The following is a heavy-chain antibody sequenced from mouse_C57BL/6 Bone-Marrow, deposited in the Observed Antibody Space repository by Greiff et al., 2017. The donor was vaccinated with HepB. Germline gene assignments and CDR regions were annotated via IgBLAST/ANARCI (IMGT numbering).Heavy chain of an antibody. V-gene: IGHV5-2*01. CDR3: ARIYYDYDSAWFAY. J-gene: IGHJ3*01. Sequence: EVHLVESGGGLVQPGESLKLSCESNEYEFPSHDMSWVRKTPEKRLELVAAINSDGGSTYYPDTMERRFIISRDNTNKTLYLQMSSLRSEATALYYCARIYYDYDSAWFAYWGQGTLVTVSA. CDR1: EYEFPSHD. CDR2: INSDGGST. D-gene: IGHD2-4*01.